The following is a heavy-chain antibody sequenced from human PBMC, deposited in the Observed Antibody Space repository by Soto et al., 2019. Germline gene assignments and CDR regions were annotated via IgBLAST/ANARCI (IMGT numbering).Heavy chain of an antibody. Sequence: QVQLVESGGGVVQPGRSLRLSCAASGFTFSSYAMHWVRQAPGKGLEWVAVISYDGSNKYYADSVKGRFTISRDNSKNTLYLQMNSLRAEDTAVYYCARETTVTNYFDYWGQGTLVTVSS. CDR2: ISYDGSNK. CDR3: ARETTVTNYFDY. CDR1: GFTFSSYA. J-gene: IGHJ4*02. V-gene: IGHV3-30-3*01. D-gene: IGHD4-17*01.